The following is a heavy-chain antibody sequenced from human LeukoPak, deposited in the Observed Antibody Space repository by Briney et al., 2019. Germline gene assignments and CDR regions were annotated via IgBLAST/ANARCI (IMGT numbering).Heavy chain of an antibody. D-gene: IGHD2/OR15-2a*01. J-gene: IGHJ4*02. CDR1: GFTFSDYY. CDR2: ISSAGNTV. V-gene: IGHV3-11*01. Sequence: PGGSLRLSCAASGFTFSDYYMNWIRLAPRKGLEWVAHISSAGNTVYYADSVNGRFTISRDNVKESLYLQMNSLRAEDTAVYYCTRGVFSDLWGQGTLVTVSS. CDR3: TRGVFSDL.